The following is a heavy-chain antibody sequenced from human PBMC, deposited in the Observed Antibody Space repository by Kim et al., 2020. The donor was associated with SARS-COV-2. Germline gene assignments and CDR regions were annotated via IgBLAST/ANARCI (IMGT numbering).Heavy chain of an antibody. CDR2: IKSKINGGTT. D-gene: IGHD2-21*02. V-gene: IGHV3-15*01. CDR3: TSDLGVYCGGDCYSRV. Sequence: GGSLRLSCAASGFTFTNAWMNWVRQAPGKGLEWVGRIKSKINGGTTGYAAPVKGRFTISRDDSKNTLYLQMSSLKTEDTAVYYCTSDLGVYCGGDCYSRVWGPGTTLTV. J-gene: IGHJ6*02. CDR1: GFTFTNAW.